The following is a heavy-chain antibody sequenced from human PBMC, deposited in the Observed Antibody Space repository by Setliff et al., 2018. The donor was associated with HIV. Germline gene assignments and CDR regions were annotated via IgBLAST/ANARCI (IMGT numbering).Heavy chain of an antibody. V-gene: IGHV5-10-1*01. CDR3: ARQLRVVAATPLGGFDY. Sequence: GESLTISCRASGYNFASYWISWVRQMPGKGLEWMGRIDPSDSYTNYSPSFQGHVTISADKSTSTAYLQWSSLKASDTAMYYCARQLRVVAATPLGGFDYWGQGTLGTSPQ. CDR2: IDPSDSYT. D-gene: IGHD2-15*01. J-gene: IGHJ4*02. CDR1: GYNFASYW.